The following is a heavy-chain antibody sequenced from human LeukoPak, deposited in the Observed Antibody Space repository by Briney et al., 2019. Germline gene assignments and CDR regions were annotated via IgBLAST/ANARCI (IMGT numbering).Heavy chain of an antibody. CDR3: ARGSPEYSSSSGGY. Sequence: ASAKVSCKASGYTFTSYDINWVRQATGQGLEWMGWMNPNSGNTGYAQKFQGRVTMTRNTSISTAYMELSSLRSEDTAVYYCARGSPEYSSSSGGYWGQGTLVTVSS. CDR2: MNPNSGNT. CDR1: GYTFTSYD. D-gene: IGHD6-6*01. J-gene: IGHJ4*02. V-gene: IGHV1-8*01.